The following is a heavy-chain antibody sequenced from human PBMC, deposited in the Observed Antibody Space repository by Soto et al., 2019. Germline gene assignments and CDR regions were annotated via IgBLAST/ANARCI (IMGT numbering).Heavy chain of an antibody. D-gene: IGHD2-15*01. CDR3: ARGRGYCSGGSCYHYMDV. V-gene: IGHV4-34*01. CDR1: GGSFSGYY. CDR2: INHSGST. J-gene: IGHJ6*03. Sequence: SETLSLTCAVYGGSFSGYYWSWIRQPPGKGLEWIGEINHSGSTNYNPSLKSRVNISVDTSKNQFSLKLSSVTAADTAVYYCARGRGYCSGGSCYHYMDVWGKGTTVTVSS.